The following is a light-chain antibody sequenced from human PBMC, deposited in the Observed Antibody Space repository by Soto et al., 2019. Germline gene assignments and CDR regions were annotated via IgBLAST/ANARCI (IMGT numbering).Light chain of an antibody. J-gene: IGLJ2*01. V-gene: IGLV1-40*01. CDR3: QSYDSSLRHVL. CDR1: SSNIGAGYD. Sequence: QSALTQPPSVSGAPGQRVTISCTGSSSNIGAGYDVHWYQHLPGTAPKLLIYNNSNRPSGVPDRFSGSKSGTSTSLAITGLQAEDEADYYCQSYDSSLRHVLFGGGTKLTVL. CDR2: NNS.